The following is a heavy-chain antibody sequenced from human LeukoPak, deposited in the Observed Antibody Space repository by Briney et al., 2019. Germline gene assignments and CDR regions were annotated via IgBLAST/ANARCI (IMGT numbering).Heavy chain of an antibody. D-gene: IGHD2-15*01. Sequence: GGSLRLSCAASGSTFSSYSMNWVRQAPGKGLEWVSSISSSSSYIYYADSVKGRFTISRDNAKNSLYLQMNSLRAEDTAVYYCASRARTACSGGSCYAVWGQGTLVTVSS. CDR3: ASRARTACSGGSCYAV. CDR2: ISSSSSYI. J-gene: IGHJ4*02. CDR1: GSTFSSYS. V-gene: IGHV3-21*01.